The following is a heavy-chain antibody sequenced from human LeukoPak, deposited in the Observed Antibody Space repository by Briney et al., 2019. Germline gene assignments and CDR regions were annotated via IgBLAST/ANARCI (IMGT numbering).Heavy chain of an antibody. CDR3: ARQGSGWLSFDY. V-gene: IGHV5-51*01. D-gene: IGHD6-19*01. J-gene: IGHJ4*02. Sequence: GESLKISCKVSGYRFTSYWIGWVRQVPGKGLEWMGIIYPGDPETRYSPSFQGQVTISVDKSISTAYLQWSSLKASDTAMYYCARQGSGWLSFDYWGQGTLVTVSS. CDR1: GYRFTSYW. CDR2: IYPGDPET.